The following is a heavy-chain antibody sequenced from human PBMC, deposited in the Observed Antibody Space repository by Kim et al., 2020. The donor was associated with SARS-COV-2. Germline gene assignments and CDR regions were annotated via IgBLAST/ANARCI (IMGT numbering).Heavy chain of an antibody. V-gene: IGHV4-61*02. CDR1: GGSISSGSYY. CDR3: ARLYYYDSSGYLDYYYGMDV. Sequence: SETLSLTCTVSGGSISSGSYYWSWIRQPAGKGLEWIGRIYTSGSTNYNPSLKSRVTISVDTSKNQFSLKLSSVTAADTAVYYCARLYYYDSSGYLDYYYGMDVWGQGTTVTVSS. CDR2: IYTSGST. D-gene: IGHD3-22*01. J-gene: IGHJ6*02.